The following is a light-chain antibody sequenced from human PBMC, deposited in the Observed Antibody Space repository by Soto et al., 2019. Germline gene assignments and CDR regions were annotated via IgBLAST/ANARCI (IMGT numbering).Light chain of an antibody. CDR3: QQLDNYPRT. CDR2: AAS. Sequence: DVQMSQSPSSLSASVGDRVTITCRASQRISTYLHWFQQKPGKAPKLLIYAASTLQSGVPSRFSGSGSGTDFTLTISSLQPEDFATYYCQQLDNYPRTFGPGTKVDIK. CDR1: QRISTY. V-gene: IGKV1-39*01. J-gene: IGKJ3*01.